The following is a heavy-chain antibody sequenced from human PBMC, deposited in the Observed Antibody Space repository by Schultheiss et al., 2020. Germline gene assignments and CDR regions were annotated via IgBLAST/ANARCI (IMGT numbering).Heavy chain of an antibody. V-gene: IGHV4-39*07. D-gene: IGHD6-13*01. CDR2: IYYSGST. CDR1: GGSISSSSYY. Sequence: SETLSLTCTVSGGSISSSSYYWGWIRQPPGKGLEWIGYIYYSGSTYYNPSLKSRVTISVDTSKNQFSLKLSSVTAADTAVYYCAREHRIAAAGYIIWGQGTLVTVS. J-gene: IGHJ4*02. CDR3: AREHRIAAAGYII.